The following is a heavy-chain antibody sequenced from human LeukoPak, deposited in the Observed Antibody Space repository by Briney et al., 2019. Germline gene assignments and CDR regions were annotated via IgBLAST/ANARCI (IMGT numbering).Heavy chain of an antibody. V-gene: IGHV3-74*01. J-gene: IGHJ5*02. CDR2: INSDGSST. CDR3: ARATVTRLGWFDP. CDR1: GFTFSSYW. D-gene: IGHD4-11*01. Sequence: GGPLRLSCAASGFTFSSYWMHWVRQAPGKGLVWVSRINSDGSSTSYADSVKGRFAISRDNAKNTLYLQMNSLRAEDTAVYYCARATVTRLGWFDPWGQGTLVTVSS.